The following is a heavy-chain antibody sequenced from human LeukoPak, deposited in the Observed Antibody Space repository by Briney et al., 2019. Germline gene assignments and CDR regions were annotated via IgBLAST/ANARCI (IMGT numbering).Heavy chain of an antibody. CDR1: GFTFSSYG. J-gene: IGHJ6*03. CDR2: IYYSGST. D-gene: IGHD6-13*01. CDR3: ASHIAAAGKNYFHYYMDV. Sequence: GSLRLSCAASGFTFSSYGMSWVRQAPGKGLEWIGSIYYSGSTYYNPSLKSRVTISVDTSKNQFSLKLSSVTAADTAMYYCASHIAAAGKNYFHYYMDVWGKGTTVTISS. V-gene: IGHV4-39*01.